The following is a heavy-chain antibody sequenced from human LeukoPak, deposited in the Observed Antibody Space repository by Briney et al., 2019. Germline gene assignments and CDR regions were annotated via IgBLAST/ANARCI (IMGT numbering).Heavy chain of an antibody. V-gene: IGHV1-8*01. J-gene: IGHJ1*01. CDR1: GYTFTSYD. D-gene: IGHD6-13*01. CDR3: ARGWAAGTQYFQH. CDR2: MNPNSGNT. Sequence: GASVKVSSKASGYTFTSYDINWVRQATGQGLGWMGWMNPNSGNTGYAQKFQGRVTMTRNTSISTAYMELSSLRSEDTAVYYCARGWAAGTQYFQHWGQGTLVTVSS.